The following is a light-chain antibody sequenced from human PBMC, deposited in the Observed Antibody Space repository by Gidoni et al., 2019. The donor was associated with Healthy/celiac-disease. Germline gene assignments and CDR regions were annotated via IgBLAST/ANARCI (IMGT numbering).Light chain of an antibody. J-gene: IGLJ2*01. CDR1: SSDVGGYNY. V-gene: IGLV2-14*01. CDR3: SSYTSSITLV. Sequence: QSALTQPASVSGSPGQSITTSCTGTSSDVGGYNYVPWYQQHPGKAPKLMIYDVSNRPSGVSNRFSGSKSGNTASLTISGLQAEDEADYYCSSYTSSITLVFGGGTKLTVL. CDR2: DVS.